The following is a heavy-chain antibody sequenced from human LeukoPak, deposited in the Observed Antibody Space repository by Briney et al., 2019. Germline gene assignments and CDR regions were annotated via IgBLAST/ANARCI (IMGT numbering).Heavy chain of an antibody. Sequence: ASVKVSCKASGYTFTGYYMHWVRQAPGQGLEWMGWINPNSSGTNYAQKFQGRVTMTRDTSISTAYMELSRLRSDDTAVYYCARASVGYCSGGSCYPGVYWGQGTLVTVSS. CDR2: INPNSSGT. J-gene: IGHJ4*02. V-gene: IGHV1-2*02. CDR1: GYTFTGYY. D-gene: IGHD2-15*01. CDR3: ARASVGYCSGGSCYPGVY.